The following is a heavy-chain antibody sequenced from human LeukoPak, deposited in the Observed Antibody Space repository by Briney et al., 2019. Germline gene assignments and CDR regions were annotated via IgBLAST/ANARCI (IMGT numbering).Heavy chain of an antibody. Sequence: GGSLRLSCAASGFTFDDYGMSWVRQAPGKGLEWVSGINWNGGSTGYADSAKGRFTISRDNAKNSPYLQMNSLRAEDTALYHCARGPPAGPLVGMDVWGQGTTVTVSS. CDR3: ARGPPAGPLVGMDV. V-gene: IGHV3-20*01. CDR2: INWNGGST. D-gene: IGHD6-13*01. CDR1: GFTFDDYG. J-gene: IGHJ6*02.